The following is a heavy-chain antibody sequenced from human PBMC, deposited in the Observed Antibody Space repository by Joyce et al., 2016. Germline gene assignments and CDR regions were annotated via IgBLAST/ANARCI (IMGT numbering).Heavy chain of an antibody. Sequence: QVQLVQSGAEVKKPGASVKVSCRASGDTFSGYYMHWVRQAPGQGLEWMGWINPSRGGTSYAQNFQGRVTMTRDTSISTAHMELRRLRSDDTAVYYCARGGPYGDYEEDGMDVWGQGTTVTVSS. CDR1: GDTFSGYY. CDR2: INPSRGGT. V-gene: IGHV1-2*02. J-gene: IGHJ6*02. CDR3: ARGGPYGDYEEDGMDV. D-gene: IGHD4-17*01.